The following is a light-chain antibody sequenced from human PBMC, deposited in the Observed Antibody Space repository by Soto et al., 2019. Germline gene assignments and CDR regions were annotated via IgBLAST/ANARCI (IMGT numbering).Light chain of an antibody. CDR1: QGISSY. Sequence: AIRMTQSQSSLSASTGDRVTITCRASQGISSYLAWYQQKPGKAPKLLISAASTLQSGVPSRFSGSGSGTNFTLTISCLQSEDFATYDCQQYYSYPWTFGQGTKVDIK. CDR3: QQYYSYPWT. J-gene: IGKJ1*01. V-gene: IGKV1-8*01. CDR2: AAS.